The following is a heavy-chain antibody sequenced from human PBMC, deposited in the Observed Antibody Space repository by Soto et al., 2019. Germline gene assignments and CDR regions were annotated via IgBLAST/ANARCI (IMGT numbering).Heavy chain of an antibody. Sequence: EVQLVESGGGLVQPGGSLRLSCAASGFSLGRYWMSWGRQAPEKGLVWVSHITSDGRSTSYADSVKGRFTISRDNAKNKLYLQMNSLRAEDTAVYYCARGGVAGGFDSWGQGTLVTVSS. CDR1: GFSLGRYW. J-gene: IGHJ4*02. D-gene: IGHD2-15*01. V-gene: IGHV3-74*01. CDR2: ITSDGRST. CDR3: ARGGVAGGFDS.